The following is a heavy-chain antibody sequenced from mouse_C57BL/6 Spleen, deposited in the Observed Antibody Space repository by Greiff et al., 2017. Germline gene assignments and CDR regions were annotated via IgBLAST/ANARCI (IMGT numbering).Heavy chain of an antibody. D-gene: IGHD2-13*01. CDR1: GYTFTSYW. Sequence: QVQLQQPGAELVMPGASVKLSCKASGYTFTSYWMHWVKQRPGQGLEWIGEIVPSDSDTNYNQKFKGKSTLTVDKSSSTAYMQLSRLTSEDSAVYYCARWVNGDVGWAMDYWGQGTSVTVSS. CDR3: ARWVNGDVGWAMDY. V-gene: IGHV1-69*01. J-gene: IGHJ4*01. CDR2: IVPSDSDT.